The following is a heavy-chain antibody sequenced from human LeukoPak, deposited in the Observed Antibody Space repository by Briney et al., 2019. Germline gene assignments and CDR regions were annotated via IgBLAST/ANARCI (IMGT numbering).Heavy chain of an antibody. V-gene: IGHV1-69*13. CDR2: ITPLFATA. Sequence: GASVKVSCKASGGTFRSFLFSWVRQAPGQGLEWMGGITPLFATANYTQKFQGRVTITADDSSNTVSMELRSLRFEDTAVYYCAILGSYRASWGQGTLVTVSS. CDR1: GGTFRSFL. D-gene: IGHD3-10*01. CDR3: AILGSYRAS. J-gene: IGHJ1*01.